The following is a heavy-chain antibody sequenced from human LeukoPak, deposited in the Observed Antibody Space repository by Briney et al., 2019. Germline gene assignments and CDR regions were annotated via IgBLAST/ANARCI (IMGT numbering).Heavy chain of an antibody. CDR2: IYTSGRT. J-gene: IGHJ3*02. CDR1: GGSISSYY. D-gene: IGHD3-10*01. Sequence: SETLSLTCTVSGGSISSYYWSWIRQPAGRGLECIGRIYTSGRTSYNPSLKSRVIMSVDTSKNQFSLKLSSVTAADTAMYYCARGVVVRGLVNDAFDIWGQGTMVTVSA. CDR3: ARGVVVRGLVNDAFDI. V-gene: IGHV4-4*07.